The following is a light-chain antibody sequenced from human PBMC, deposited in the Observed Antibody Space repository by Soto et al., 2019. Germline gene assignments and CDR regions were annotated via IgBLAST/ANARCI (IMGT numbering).Light chain of an antibody. J-gene: IGLJ1*01. V-gene: IGLV2-14*03. CDR3: CSYADGSLYF. CDR1: XXXXXAXXX. CDR2: YVD. Sequence: QSALTPPGAVAWSPGGSSXISGXGXXXXXXAXXXXSXXXXYPDKAPQLLIYYVDHRPSGVSSRFSGSKSGNTASLTISGLQAEDEGDYYCCSYADGSLYFFGTGTKVTVL.